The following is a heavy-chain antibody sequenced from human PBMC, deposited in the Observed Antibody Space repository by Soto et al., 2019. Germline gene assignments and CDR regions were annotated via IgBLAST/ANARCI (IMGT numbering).Heavy chain of an antibody. D-gene: IGHD6-6*01. CDR2: IIPIFGTA. CDR1: GGTFSSYA. CDR3: ARWGGNSSSDYYYGMDV. V-gene: IGHV1-69*01. J-gene: IGHJ6*02. Sequence: QVQLVQSGAEVKKPGSSVKVSCKASGGTFSSYAISWVRQAPGQGLEWMGGIIPIFGTANYAQKFQGRVTIAADESTSTAYMELSSVRSEDTAVYYCARWGGNSSSDYYYGMDVWGQGTTVTVSS.